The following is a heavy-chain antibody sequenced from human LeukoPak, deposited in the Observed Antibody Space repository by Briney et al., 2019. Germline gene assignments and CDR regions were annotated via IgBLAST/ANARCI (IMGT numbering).Heavy chain of an antibody. CDR2: INPNSGGT. CDR3: ARDGSYGNFWSGYYLDY. J-gene: IGHJ4*02. V-gene: IGHV1-2*06. CDR1: GYTFTGYY. Sequence: ASVKVSCKASGYTFTGYYMHWVRQAPGQGLEWMGRINPNSGGTNYAQKFQGRVTMTRDTSISTAYMELSRLRSDDTAVYYCARDGSYGNFWSGYYLDYWGQGTLVTVSS. D-gene: IGHD3-3*01.